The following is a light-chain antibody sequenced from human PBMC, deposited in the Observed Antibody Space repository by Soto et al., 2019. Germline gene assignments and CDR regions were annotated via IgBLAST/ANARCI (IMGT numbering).Light chain of an antibody. CDR1: SSDVGGYKY. Sequence: QSVLTQPASVSGSPGQSITISCTGTSSDVGGYKYVSWYQQHPGKAPKLMIYDVSNRPSGVSNRFSGSKSGNTASLTISGLQAEDEADYYCSAYRSSSTLYIFGSGT. CDR3: SAYRSSSTLYI. CDR2: DVS. V-gene: IGLV2-14*01. J-gene: IGLJ1*01.